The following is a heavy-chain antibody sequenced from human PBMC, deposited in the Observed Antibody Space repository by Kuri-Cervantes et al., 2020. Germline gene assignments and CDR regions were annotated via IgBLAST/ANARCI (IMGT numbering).Heavy chain of an antibody. CDR1: GGSISSYY. D-gene: IGHD5-18*01. CDR2: IYTSGST. CDR3: ARSQDVDTTYYYYYGMDV. V-gene: IGHV4-4*07. Sequence: SETLSLTCTVSGGSISSYYWSWIRQPAGKGLEWIGRIYTSGSTNYNPSLKSRVTMSVDTSKNQFSLKLSSVTAADTAVYYCARSQDVDTTYYYYYGMDVWGQGTTVTVSS. J-gene: IGHJ6*02.